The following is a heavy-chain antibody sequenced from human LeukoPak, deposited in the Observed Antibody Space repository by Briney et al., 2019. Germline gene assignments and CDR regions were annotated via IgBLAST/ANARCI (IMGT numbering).Heavy chain of an antibody. CDR1: GFTFSSYG. CDR2: ISYDGSKK. V-gene: IGHV3-30*18. J-gene: IGHJ2*01. Sequence: GGSLRLSCAASGFTFSSYGMHWVRQAPGKGLEWVAIISYDGSKKFYADSVKGRFTISRDNSKNTLYLQMNSLRAEDTAVYYCSKGDWYFELLGRGTLVTVSS. CDR3: SKGDWYFEL.